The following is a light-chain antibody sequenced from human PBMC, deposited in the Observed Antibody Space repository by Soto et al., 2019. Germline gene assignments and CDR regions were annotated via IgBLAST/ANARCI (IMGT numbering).Light chain of an antibody. CDR2: GAS. J-gene: IGKJ4*01. CDR1: QSVSSN. CDR3: QQYDNWPLT. V-gene: IGKV3-15*01. Sequence: EIVLTQSPCTLSLSHGERATLSWGASQSVSSNLAWYQQKPGQSPRLLIYGASTRATGIPARFSGSGSGTEFTLTISSLQSEDFAAYYCQQYDNWPLTFGGGTKVDIK.